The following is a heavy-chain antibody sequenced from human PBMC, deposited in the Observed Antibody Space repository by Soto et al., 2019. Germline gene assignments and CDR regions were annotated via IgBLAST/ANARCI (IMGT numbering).Heavy chain of an antibody. CDR3: ATVFRSSTFNY. J-gene: IGHJ4*02. D-gene: IGHD3-10*02. CDR2: ITSSSSTI. CDR1: GLSFSDYY. Sequence: QVELVESGGGLVKPGGSLRLSCAASGLSFSDYYMSWIRQAPGKGVEWIAYITSSSSTIYYADAVKGRFTISRNDAKNSLYLQLDSLRAEDTAVYYCATVFRSSTFNYWGQGTLVTVSS. V-gene: IGHV3-11*01.